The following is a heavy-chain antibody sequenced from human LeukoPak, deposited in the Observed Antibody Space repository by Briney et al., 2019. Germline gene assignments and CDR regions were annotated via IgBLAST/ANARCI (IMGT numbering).Heavy chain of an antibody. CDR2: ISGSGGST. D-gene: IGHD3-3*01. V-gene: IGHV3-23*01. CDR3: ARDRVLRFLEWLLRGGYFDY. Sequence: PGGSLRLSCSASGFTFSSYAMSWVRQAPGKGLEWVSAISGSGGSTYYADSVKGRFTISRDNSKNTLYLQMNSLRAEDTAVYYCARDRVLRFLEWLLRGGYFDYWGQGTLVTVSS. J-gene: IGHJ4*02. CDR1: GFTFSSYA.